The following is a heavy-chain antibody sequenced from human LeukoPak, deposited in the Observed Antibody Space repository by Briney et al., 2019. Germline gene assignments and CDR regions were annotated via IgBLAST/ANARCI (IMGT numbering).Heavy chain of an antibody. J-gene: IGHJ3*02. CDR3: ARDSVVVVPAAMPYAFDI. V-gene: IGHV1-46*01. Sequence: GASVKVSCKASGYTFTSYYMHWVRQAPGQGLEWMGIINPSGGSTSYAQKFQGRVTMTRDTSTSTVYMELSSLRSEDTAVYYCARDSVVVVPAAMPYAFDIWGQGTMVTVSS. D-gene: IGHD2-2*01. CDR1: GYTFTSYY. CDR2: INPSGGST.